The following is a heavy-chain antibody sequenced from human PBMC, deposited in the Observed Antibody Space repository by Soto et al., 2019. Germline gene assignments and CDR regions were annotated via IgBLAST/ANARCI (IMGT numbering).Heavy chain of an antibody. J-gene: IGHJ5*02. D-gene: IGHD1-1*01. CDR2: ISSGGAVS. CDR3: ARRLTGRTTGDWFDP. V-gene: IGHV3-11*01. CDR1: GFVFSDYY. Sequence: VQLVDSGGGLVKPGGSLRLSCAASGFVFSDYYMTWIRQAPGKGLEWISDISSGGAVSNFADSVRGRFTISRDNTNNSLYLQMNNLRAEDTAIYYCARRLTGRTTGDWFDPWGQGTLVTVSS.